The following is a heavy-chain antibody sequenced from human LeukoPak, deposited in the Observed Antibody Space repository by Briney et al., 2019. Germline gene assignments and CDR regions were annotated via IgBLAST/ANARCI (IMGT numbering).Heavy chain of an antibody. J-gene: IGHJ4*02. CDR3: AKDSPPTSEWLPDY. Sequence: VGSLRLSCAASGFTFSSYAMSWVRQAPGKGLEWVAFIRYDGSKKFYADSVKGRFTISRDNSQNTLYLQVDSLRVDDTAVYYCAKDSPPTSEWLPDYWGQGTLVTISS. V-gene: IGHV3-30*02. CDR1: GFTFSSYA. CDR2: IRYDGSKK. D-gene: IGHD5-12*01.